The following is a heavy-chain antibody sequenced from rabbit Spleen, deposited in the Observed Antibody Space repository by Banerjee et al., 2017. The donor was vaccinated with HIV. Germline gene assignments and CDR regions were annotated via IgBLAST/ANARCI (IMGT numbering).Heavy chain of an antibody. Sequence: QSLEESGGGLVQPEGSLALTCKASGLSFSSSDYMCWVRQAPGKGLEWISCIAGDSSGFTYSARWAKGRFTCSKTSSTTVTLQMSGRRVADTGTYFCARDTGTSCSGEGMGLGGRGTRGTVS. J-gene: IGHJ6*01. CDR3: ARDTGTSCSGEGMGL. D-gene: IGHD7-1*01. CDR1: GLSFSSSDY. CDR2: IAGDSSGFT. V-gene: IGHV1S40*01.